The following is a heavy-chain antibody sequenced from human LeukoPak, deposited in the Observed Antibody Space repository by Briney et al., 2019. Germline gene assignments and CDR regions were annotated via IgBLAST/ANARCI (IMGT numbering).Heavy chain of an antibody. CDR3: ARVPEYCSSTSCFTFDY. CDR1: GGSISSGGYY. V-gene: IGHV4-30-2*01. J-gene: IGHJ4*02. Sequence: SSETLSLTCTVSGGSISSGGYYWGWIRQPPGKGLEWIGYIYHSGSTYYNPSLKSRVTISVDRSKNQFSLKLSSVTAADTAVYYCARVPEYCSSTSCFTFDYWGQGTLVTVSS. D-gene: IGHD2-2*02. CDR2: IYHSGST.